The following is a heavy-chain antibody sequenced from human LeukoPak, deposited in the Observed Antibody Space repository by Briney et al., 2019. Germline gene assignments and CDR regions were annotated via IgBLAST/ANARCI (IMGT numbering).Heavy chain of an antibody. CDR2: ISDSADST. J-gene: IGHJ4*02. CDR3: AKLPDTYYFDY. CDR1: GFTFNNYA. V-gene: IGHV3-23*01. D-gene: IGHD5-18*01. Sequence: GGSLRLSCATSGFTFNNYAMNWVRQAPGKGVEWVSAISDSADSTYYADSVKGRFTISRDNSKNTLYLQMNSLRAEDTAVYYCAKLPDTYYFDYWGQGTLVTVSS.